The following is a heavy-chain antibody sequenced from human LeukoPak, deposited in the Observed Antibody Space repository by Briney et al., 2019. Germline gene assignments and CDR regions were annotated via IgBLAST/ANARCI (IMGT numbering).Heavy chain of an antibody. J-gene: IGHJ3*02. D-gene: IGHD3-10*01. Sequence: GGSLRLSCAACGFTVSPTYMSWVRKAPGKGLEGVSVLYSGGSTYYADSVKGRFAISRDNSKNTLYLQMNSLRAEDTAVYYCARSIRDIRGLIHVDAFDIWGQGTMVTVSS. CDR3: ARSIRDIRGLIHVDAFDI. V-gene: IGHV3-53*01. CDR1: GFTVSPTY. CDR2: LYSGGST.